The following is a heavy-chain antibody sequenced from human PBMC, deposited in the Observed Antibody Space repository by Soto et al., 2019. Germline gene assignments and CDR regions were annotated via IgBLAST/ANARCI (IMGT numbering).Heavy chain of an antibody. CDR3: VRRWSVYYFDF. V-gene: IGHV4-39*01. Sequence: QLQLQESGPGLVKPSETLSLTCTVSGGSITSHNFYWGWIRQPPGRGLEWIASTYHTGTAYYSPSRRGRVTISVDTSKSQFSLKLDSVTAADTAVYYCVRRWSVYYFDFWGQGTLVTVSS. CDR2: TYHTGTA. D-gene: IGHD3-3*01. CDR1: GGSITSHNFY. J-gene: IGHJ4*02.